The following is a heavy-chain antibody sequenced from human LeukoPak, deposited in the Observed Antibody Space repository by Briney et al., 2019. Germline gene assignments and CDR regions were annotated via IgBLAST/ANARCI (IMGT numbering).Heavy chain of an antibody. CDR3: ARVMEMATIIYYYGMDV. D-gene: IGHD5-24*01. Sequence: PGGSLRLSCAASGFTFSSYSMNWVRQAPGKGLEWVSSISSSSSYIYYADSVKGRFTISRDNAKNSLYLQMNSLRAEDTAVYYCARVMEMATIIYYYGMDVWGQGTTVTVSS. V-gene: IGHV3-21*01. J-gene: IGHJ6*02. CDR1: GFTFSSYS. CDR2: ISSSSSYI.